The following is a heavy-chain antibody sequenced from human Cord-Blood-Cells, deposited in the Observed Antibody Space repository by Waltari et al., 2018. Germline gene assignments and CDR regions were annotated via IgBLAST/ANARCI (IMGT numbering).Heavy chain of an antibody. V-gene: IGHV4-38-2*01. CDR3: ARAPIEYYYGSGSYNWFDP. Sequence: QVQLQESGPGLVKPSETLSLTCAVSGYSISSGYYWGWIRQPPGKGLEWIGSIYHSGSTYYNPSLKRRGTMAVDTSKIQFTLKLSSVTAADTAVYYCARAPIEYYYGSGSYNWFDPGGQGTLVTVSS. CDR2: IYHSGST. D-gene: IGHD3-10*01. CDR1: GYSISSGYY. J-gene: IGHJ5*02.